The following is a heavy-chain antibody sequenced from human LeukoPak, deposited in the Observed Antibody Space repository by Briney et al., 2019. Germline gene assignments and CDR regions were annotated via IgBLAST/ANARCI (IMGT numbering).Heavy chain of an antibody. CDR3: AKDIGPIALDAFDI. J-gene: IGHJ3*02. Sequence: PGGSLRLSCAASGFTFSSHGMNWVRQAPGRGLEWVSGISPSGDILYYADSVKGQFTISRDNSKNTLYLQMNSLRAEDTAVYYCAKDIGPIALDAFDIWGQGTMVTVSS. D-gene: IGHD6-13*01. V-gene: IGHV3-23*01. CDR2: ISPSGDIL. CDR1: GFTFSSHG.